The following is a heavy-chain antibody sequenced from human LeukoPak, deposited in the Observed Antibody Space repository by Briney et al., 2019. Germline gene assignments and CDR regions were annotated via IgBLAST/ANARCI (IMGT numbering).Heavy chain of an antibody. CDR1: GFTFSSYA. J-gene: IGHJ3*02. Sequence: GGSLRLSCAASGFTFSSYAMHWVRQAPGKGLEWVAVISYDGSNKYYADSVKGRFAVSRDNSKNTLYLQMNSLRLEDTAIYFCAKTIAAAGTIGAFDIWGQGTMVTVSS. D-gene: IGHD6-13*01. V-gene: IGHV3-30*09. CDR3: AKTIAAAGTIGAFDI. CDR2: ISYDGSNK.